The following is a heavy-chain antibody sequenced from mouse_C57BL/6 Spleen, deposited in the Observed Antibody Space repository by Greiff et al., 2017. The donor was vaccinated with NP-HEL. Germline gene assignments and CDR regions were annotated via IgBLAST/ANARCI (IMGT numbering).Heavy chain of an antibody. Sequence: VQLQQSGAELVKPGASVKISCKASGYAFRSYWMNWVKQRPGKGLEWIGQIYPGDGDTNYNGKFKGKATLTADKSSSTAYMQLSSLTSEDSAVNFCARGGSPHLAWFAYGGQGTLVTVSA. V-gene: IGHV1-80*01. CDR2: IYPGDGDT. CDR3: ARGGSPHLAWFAY. CDR1: GYAFRSYW. J-gene: IGHJ3*01.